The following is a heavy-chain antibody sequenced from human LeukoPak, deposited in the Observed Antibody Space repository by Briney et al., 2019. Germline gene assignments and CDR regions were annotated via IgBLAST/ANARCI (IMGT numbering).Heavy chain of an antibody. CDR3: AKQPPPDYPPLGNP. Sequence: GGSLRLSCAASGFTFSNTWMSWVRQAPGKGLEWVARIKSKTEGETIDYSAPVKGRFTISRDDSRNTLYLQMNSLRAEDTAVYYCAKQPPPDYPPLGNPWGQGTLVTVSS. D-gene: IGHD1-14*01. V-gene: IGHV3-15*01. CDR2: IKSKTEGETI. J-gene: IGHJ5*02. CDR1: GFTFSNTW.